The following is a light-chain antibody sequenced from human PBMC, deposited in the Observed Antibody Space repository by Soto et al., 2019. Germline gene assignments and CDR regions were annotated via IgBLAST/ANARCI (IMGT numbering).Light chain of an antibody. Sequence: QSVLTQSPSVAGTPGQRVTISCSGGSSNIGSNPVNWYHQLPGTAPKVLIYSNNQRASGVPDRFSGSKSGTSASLAISGLQSEDEAKYFCAAWDASLNGWVFGGGTKLTVL. CDR3: AAWDASLNGWV. V-gene: IGLV1-44*01. CDR2: SNN. J-gene: IGLJ3*02. CDR1: SSNIGSNP.